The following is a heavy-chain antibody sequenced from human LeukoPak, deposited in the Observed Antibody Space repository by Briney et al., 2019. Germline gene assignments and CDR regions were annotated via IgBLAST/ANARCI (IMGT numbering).Heavy chain of an antibody. CDR1: GDTFTGYY. Sequence: APVKVFCKASGDTFTGYYMHWVRQAPGQGLEWMGWIRPNSGGTNYAQKFQGRVTMPRDTSVSTAYMELSRLRSDDTAVYYCAREGAYCGGDCYPPLDYWGQGTLVTVSS. CDR3: AREGAYCGGDCYPPLDY. J-gene: IGHJ4*02. V-gene: IGHV1-2*02. D-gene: IGHD2-21*02. CDR2: IRPNSGGT.